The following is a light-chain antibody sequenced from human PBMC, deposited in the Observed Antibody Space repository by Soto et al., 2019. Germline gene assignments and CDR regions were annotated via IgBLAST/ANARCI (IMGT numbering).Light chain of an antibody. J-gene: IGKJ2*01. Sequence: EIVLTQSPGTLSLSPGEGATLSCRASQSVTGTYLAWYQQKPGQAPRLLMYDTSARATGIPDRFSGSGSGTDFTLTINRLEPEDFAVYYFQLYGTFYTFGQGTKLEIK. V-gene: IGKV3-20*01. CDR1: QSVTGTY. CDR2: DTS. CDR3: QLYGTFYT.